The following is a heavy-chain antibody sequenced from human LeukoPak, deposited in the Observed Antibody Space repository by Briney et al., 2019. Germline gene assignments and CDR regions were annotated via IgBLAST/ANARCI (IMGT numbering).Heavy chain of an antibody. CDR3: ARLSKVLTTYYPTP. CDR1: GGSITGYY. Sequence: KSSETLSLTCTVSGGSITGYYWSWIRQPPGKGLEWVGYIFSSGSTNYNPSLKSRVTISLDTSKSQFSLKLISVTASDTAVYYCARLSKVLTTYYPTPWSQGTLVTVSS. D-gene: IGHD2/OR15-2a*01. CDR2: IFSSGST. V-gene: IGHV4-59*08. J-gene: IGHJ5*02.